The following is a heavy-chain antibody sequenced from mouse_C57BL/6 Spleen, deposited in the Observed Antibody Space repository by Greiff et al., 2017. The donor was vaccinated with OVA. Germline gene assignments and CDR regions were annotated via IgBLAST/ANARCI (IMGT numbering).Heavy chain of an antibody. CDR3: ARESNDYAMDY. V-gene: IGHV2-6*01. CDR1: GFSLTSYG. D-gene: IGHD2-5*01. J-gene: IGHJ4*01. Sequence: VKVVESGPGLVAPSQSLSITCTVSGFSLTSYGVDWVRQSPGKGLEWLGVIWGVGSTNYNSALKSRLSISKDNSKSQVFLKMNSLQTDDTAMYYCARESNDYAMDYWGQGTSVTVSS. CDR2: IWGVGST.